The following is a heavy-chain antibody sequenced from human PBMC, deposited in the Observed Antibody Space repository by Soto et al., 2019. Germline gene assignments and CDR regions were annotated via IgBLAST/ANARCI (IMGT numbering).Heavy chain of an antibody. CDR3: ARDSSSWEKKYYYGMAV. CDR2: IWYDGSNK. D-gene: IGHD6-13*01. Sequence: GGSLRLSCAASGFTFSSYGMHWVRQAPGKGLEWVAVIWYDGSNKYYADSVKGRFTISRDNSKNTLYLQMNSLRAEDMAVYYCARDSSSWEKKYYYGMAVWGQGTTVTVSS. CDR1: GFTFSSYG. J-gene: IGHJ6*02. V-gene: IGHV3-33*01.